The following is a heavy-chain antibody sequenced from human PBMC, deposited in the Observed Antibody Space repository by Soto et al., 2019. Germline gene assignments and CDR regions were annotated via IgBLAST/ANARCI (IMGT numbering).Heavy chain of an antibody. CDR3: ARDGSSGWFRVETNWFDP. V-gene: IGHV1-18*01. D-gene: IGHD6-19*01. Sequence: ASVKVSWKASGYSFTSYGISLVRQAPGQGLEWMGWISAYNGNTNYAQKLQGRVTMTTDTSTSTAYMELRSLRSDDTAVYYCARDGSSGWFRVETNWFDPWGQGTLVTVSS. J-gene: IGHJ5*02. CDR2: ISAYNGNT. CDR1: GYSFTSYG.